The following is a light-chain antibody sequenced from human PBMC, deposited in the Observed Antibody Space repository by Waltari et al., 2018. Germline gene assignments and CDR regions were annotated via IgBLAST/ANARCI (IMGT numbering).Light chain of an antibody. CDR1: TSDVGNYDL. V-gene: IGLV2-23*02. CDR2: GVI. CDR3: RSQARRGTCV. J-gene: IGLJ1*01. Sequence: QSALTQPASVSGTPGQSITISCTGTTSDVGNYDLVSGYQQHPGKAPKLLICGVIRRPAGFPSRFSGSKSGNTASLTISGVQAEDEADYYCRSQARRGTCVFGSGTKVTVL.